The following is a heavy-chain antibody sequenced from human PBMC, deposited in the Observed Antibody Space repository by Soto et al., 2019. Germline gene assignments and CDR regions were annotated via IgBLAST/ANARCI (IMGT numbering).Heavy chain of an antibody. V-gene: IGHV2-5*02. Sequence: QITLKESGPTLVKPTQTLTLTCTFSGFSLTTSGVGVGWIRQPPGKALEWLALIYWDDDKRYSPSLKSRPTTPXDXSKNPVVLTMTNMDPADTATYFCAHRTTTVTWWFDPWGQGTLVTVSS. J-gene: IGHJ5*02. D-gene: IGHD4-17*01. CDR3: AHRTTTVTWWFDP. CDR2: IYWDDDK. CDR1: GFSLTTSGVG.